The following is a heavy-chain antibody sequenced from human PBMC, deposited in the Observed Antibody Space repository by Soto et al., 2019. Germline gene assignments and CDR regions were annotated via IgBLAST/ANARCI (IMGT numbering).Heavy chain of an antibody. CDR1: GFTFSSYS. J-gene: IGHJ4*02. V-gene: IGHV3-48*02. Sequence: PVGSLRLSCAASGFTFSSYSINWVRQAQGKGLEWVSYISSSGSTIYYADSVKGRFTISRDNAKNSLYLQMNSLRDEDTAVYYCARGGSYTFDYWGQGTLVTVSS. D-gene: IGHD1-26*01. CDR3: ARGGSYTFDY. CDR2: ISSSGSTI.